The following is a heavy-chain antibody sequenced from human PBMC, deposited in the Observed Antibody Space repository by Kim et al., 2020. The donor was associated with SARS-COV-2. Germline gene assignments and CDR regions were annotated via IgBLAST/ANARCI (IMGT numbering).Heavy chain of an antibody. CDR3: AKDRESGLLWFGGYH. V-gene: IGHV3-23*01. D-gene: IGHD3-10*01. J-gene: IGHJ5*02. CDR2: ISGSGGST. CDR1: GFTFSSYA. Sequence: GGSLRLSCAASGFTFSSYAMSWVRQAPGKGLEWVSAISGSGGSTYYADSVKGRFTISRDNSKNTLYLQMNSLRAEDTAVYYCAKDRESGLLWFGGYHWGQGTLVTVSS.